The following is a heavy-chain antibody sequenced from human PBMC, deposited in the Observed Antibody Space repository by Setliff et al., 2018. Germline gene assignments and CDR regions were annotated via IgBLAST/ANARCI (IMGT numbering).Heavy chain of an antibody. V-gene: IGHV4-61*01. J-gene: IGHJ4*02. CDR2: IYYSGST. CDR3: ARLRGAFDY. D-gene: IGHD3-16*01. CDR1: GYSISSGYY. Sequence: KTSETLSLTCAVSGYSISSGYYWGWIRQPPGKRLEWIGYIYYSGSTNYNPSLESRVTISVDTSKNQFSLRLNSATAADTAVYYCARLRGAFDYWGQGTLVTAPQ.